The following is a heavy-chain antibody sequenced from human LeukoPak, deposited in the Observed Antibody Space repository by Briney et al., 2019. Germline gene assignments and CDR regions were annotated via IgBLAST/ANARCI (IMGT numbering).Heavy chain of an antibody. V-gene: IGHV3-48*03. J-gene: IGHJ4*02. CDR3: VRSTMH. CDR2: ISTSGSTI. Sequence: PGGSLRLSCAASGFTFSTFEMNWVRQAPEKGLEWVSFISTSGSTIYCADTVKGRFTVSRDNAKNSLFLQMNSLRAEDTAVYYCVRSTMHWGQGTLVTVSS. CDR1: GFTFSTFE. D-gene: IGHD3-10*01.